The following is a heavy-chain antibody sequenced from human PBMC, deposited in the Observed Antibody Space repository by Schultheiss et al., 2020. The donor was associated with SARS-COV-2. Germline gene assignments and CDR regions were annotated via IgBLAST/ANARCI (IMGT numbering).Heavy chain of an antibody. CDR3: ARVGGDPTPRKYYFDY. V-gene: IGHV3-23*01. CDR2: ISGSGGST. J-gene: IGHJ4*02. CDR1: GFTFSSYA. D-gene: IGHD2-21*02. Sequence: GGSLRLSCAASGFTFSSYAMSWVRHAPGKGLEWVSAISGSGGSTYYADSVKGRFTISRDNAKNTLYLQMNSLRAEDTAVYYCARVGGDPTPRKYYFDYWGQGTLVTVSS.